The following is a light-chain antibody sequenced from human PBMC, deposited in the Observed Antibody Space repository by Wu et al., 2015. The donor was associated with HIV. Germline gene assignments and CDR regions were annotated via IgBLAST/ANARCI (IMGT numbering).Light chain of an antibody. V-gene: IGKV3-20*01. CDR1: QSVTSSY. CDR2: GTF. J-gene: IGKJ1*01. Sequence: IVLTQSPATLSLSPGERATLSCRASQSVTSSYLAWYQQKTGQAPRLLMYGTFSRAAGIPDRFSGSGSGTDFTLTISRLEPEDFAVYYCQQYDNSPPWTFGQGTKVEAK. CDR3: QQYDNSPPWT.